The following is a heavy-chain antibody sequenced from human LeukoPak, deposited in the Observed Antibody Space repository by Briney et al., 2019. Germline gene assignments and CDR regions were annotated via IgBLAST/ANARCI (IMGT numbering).Heavy chain of an antibody. Sequence: SETLSLTCTVSGGSVSSGSYYWSWIRQPLGKGLEWIGYIYYSGSTNYNPSLKSRVTISVDTSKNQFSLKLSSVTAADTAVYYCARTPRTIRYYYGMDVWGQGTTVTVSS. CDR2: IYYSGST. D-gene: IGHD1-14*01. V-gene: IGHV4-61*01. J-gene: IGHJ6*02. CDR3: ARTPRTIRYYYGMDV. CDR1: GGSVSSGSYY.